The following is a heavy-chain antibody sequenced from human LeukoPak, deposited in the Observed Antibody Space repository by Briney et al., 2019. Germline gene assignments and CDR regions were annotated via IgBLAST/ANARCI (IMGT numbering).Heavy chain of an antibody. D-gene: IGHD6-19*01. CDR1: GSTLTKLS. Sequence: ASVKVSCKVSGSTLTKLSMHWVRQAPGKGLEWMGGFEPEDGKIICAQTFQGRVTMTTDTSTSTAYMELRSLRSDDTAVYYCARDTFIAVAGTSDYWGQGTLVTVSS. J-gene: IGHJ4*02. CDR3: ARDTFIAVAGTSDY. CDR2: FEPEDGKI. V-gene: IGHV1-24*01.